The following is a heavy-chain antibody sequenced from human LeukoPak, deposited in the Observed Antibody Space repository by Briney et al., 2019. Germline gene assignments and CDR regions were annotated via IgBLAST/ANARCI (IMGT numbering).Heavy chain of an antibody. D-gene: IGHD1-26*01. CDR2: ISSSGSTI. J-gene: IGHJ6*03. Sequence: GGSLRLSCAASGFTFSSYEMNWVRQAPGKGLEWVSYISSSGSTIYYADSVKGRFTISRDNAKSSLYLQMNSLRDEDTAVYYCARDPYSGSYGDYYYYYMDVWGKGTTVTISS. CDR1: GFTFSSYE. V-gene: IGHV3-48*03. CDR3: ARDPYSGSYGDYYYYYMDV.